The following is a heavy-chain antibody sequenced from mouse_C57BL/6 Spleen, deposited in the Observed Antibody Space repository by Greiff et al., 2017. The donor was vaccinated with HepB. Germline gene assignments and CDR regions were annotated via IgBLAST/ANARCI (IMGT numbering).Heavy chain of an antibody. V-gene: IGHV1-64*01. J-gene: IGHJ3*01. CDR3: ARYADDYDGDWFAY. Sequence: QVQLQQPGAELVKPGASVKLSCKASGYTFTSYWMHWVRQRPGQGLEWIGMIHPNSGSTNYNEKFKSKATLTVDKASSTAYMQLSSLTSEDTAVYYCARYADDYDGDWFAYWGQGTLVTVSA. D-gene: IGHD2-4*01. CDR1: GYTFTSYW. CDR2: IHPNSGST.